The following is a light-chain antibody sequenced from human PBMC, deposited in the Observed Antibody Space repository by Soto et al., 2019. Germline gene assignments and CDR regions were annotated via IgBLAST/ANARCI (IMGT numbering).Light chain of an antibody. V-gene: IGKV3-20*01. Sequence: IVLTQSPDTLSLSPGERATLSCRASQSVTNSYLAWYQQKFGQAPRLLIYGTSTRAPGITDRFSGSGSGTDFTLTVSKLEPEDFAVYYCQQYGSSPATFGQGTRLEIK. CDR1: QSVTNSY. J-gene: IGKJ5*01. CDR2: GTS. CDR3: QQYGSSPAT.